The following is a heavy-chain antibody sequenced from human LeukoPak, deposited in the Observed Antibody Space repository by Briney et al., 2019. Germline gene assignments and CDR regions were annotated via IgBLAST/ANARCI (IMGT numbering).Heavy chain of an antibody. CDR2: ISTGGGAI. Sequence: GGSLRLSCAASGFTFSDYYMNWIRQTPGKGLEWVSYISTGGGAIYYADSVKGRFTISRDNAKNSLYLQMNSLRAEDTAVYYCARVVMRTLDNYYYYYYYMDVWGKGTTVTVSS. D-gene: IGHD5-24*01. V-gene: IGHV3-11*04. CDR3: ARVVMRTLDNYYYYYYYMDV. CDR1: GFTFSDYY. J-gene: IGHJ6*03.